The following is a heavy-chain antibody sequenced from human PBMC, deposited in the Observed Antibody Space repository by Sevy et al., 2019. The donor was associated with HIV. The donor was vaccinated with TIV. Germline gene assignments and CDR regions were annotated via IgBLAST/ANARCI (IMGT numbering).Heavy chain of an antibody. J-gene: IGHJ4*02. CDR3: ARRGGYCISTPCYTFFDY. CDR1: GGSISGSSFY. D-gene: IGHD2-2*02. CDR2: IFYSGST. V-gene: IGHV4-39*01. Sequence: SETLSLTCTVSGGSISGSSFYWGWIRQPPGKGLEWIGSIFYSGSTYYNPSLKSRVTISVDTSKNQFSLKLSSVTAADTAVYYCARRGGYCISTPCYTFFDYRGQGTLVTVSS.